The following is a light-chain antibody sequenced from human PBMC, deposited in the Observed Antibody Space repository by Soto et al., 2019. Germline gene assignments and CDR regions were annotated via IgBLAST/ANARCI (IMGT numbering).Light chain of an antibody. J-gene: IGKJ4*01. CDR1: QSISIY. Sequence: DIQMTQSPSSQSASVGDRVTITCRAGQSISIYLNWYQQKPGRAPKLLVFGAATLHTGVPPKFSGRGSGTNFTLTINSLQPEDFATYYCQQSYTSLALTFGGGTTVE. CDR3: QQSYTSLALT. V-gene: IGKV1-39*01. CDR2: GAA.